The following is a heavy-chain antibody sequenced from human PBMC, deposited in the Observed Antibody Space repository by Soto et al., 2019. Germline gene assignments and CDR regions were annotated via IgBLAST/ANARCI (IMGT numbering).Heavy chain of an antibody. CDR3: WTMTIGVDPAPLDF. V-gene: IGHV4-30-4*02. J-gene: IGHJ6*02. CDR2: IYYSGST. CDR1: GGSISSGEYY. Sequence: SENLSLTCTGSGGSISSGEYYCSWLRQRPGKGLEWIGYIYYSGSTSYNASLKSRTSISADKSNNQLYLKLHSLTEADTAVYFCWTMTIGVDPAPLDFWGRGTSVTVSS. D-gene: IGHD3-16*01.